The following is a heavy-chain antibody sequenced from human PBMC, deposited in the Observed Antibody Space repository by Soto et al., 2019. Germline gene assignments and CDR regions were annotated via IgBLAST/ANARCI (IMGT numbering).Heavy chain of an antibody. J-gene: IGHJ3*02. CDR2: ISGSGGST. CDR1: GFTFSSYA. V-gene: IGHV3-23*01. Sequence: GGSLRLSCAASGFTFSSYAMSWVRQAPGKGLEWVSAISGSGGSTYYADSVKGRFTISRDNSKNTLYLQMNSLRAEDTAVYYCAKDLTEVLRFLEWLSLDAFDIWGQGTMVTVSS. D-gene: IGHD3-3*01. CDR3: AKDLTEVLRFLEWLSLDAFDI.